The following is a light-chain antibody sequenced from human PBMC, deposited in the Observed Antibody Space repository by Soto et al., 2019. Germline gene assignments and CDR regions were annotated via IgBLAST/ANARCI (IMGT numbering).Light chain of an antibody. V-gene: IGKV3-20*01. J-gene: IGKJ2*01. CDR1: QSVSSSY. CDR3: QQYGSSPYT. CDR2: GAS. Sequence: EIVLTQSPGPLSLSPGERATLSCRASQSVSSSYLAWYQQKPGQAPRLLIYGASSRATGIPDRFSGSGSGTDFTLNISRLEPEDFAVYYCQQYGSSPYTFGQGTKLEIK.